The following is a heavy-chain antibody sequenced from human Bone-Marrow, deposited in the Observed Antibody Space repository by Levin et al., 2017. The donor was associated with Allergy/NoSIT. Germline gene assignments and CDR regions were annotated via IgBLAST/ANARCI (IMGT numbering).Heavy chain of an antibody. CDR1: GGSFHDSY. CDR2: INHSGSA. J-gene: IGHJ2*01. V-gene: IGHV4-34*01. Sequence: SQTLSLTCAVLGGSFHDSYWTWFRPSPGKGLEWIGDINHSGSANYNPSLKSRATISVDTSKNHFSLRLDSVTAADTAVYYCARGISVWGRGSLVTVSS. CDR3: ARGISV.